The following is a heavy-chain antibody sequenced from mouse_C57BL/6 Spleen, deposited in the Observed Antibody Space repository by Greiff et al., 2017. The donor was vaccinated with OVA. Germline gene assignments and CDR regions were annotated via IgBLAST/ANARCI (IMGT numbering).Heavy chain of an antibody. CDR2: IDPSDSYT. V-gene: IGHV1-59*01. Sequence: QVQLQQPGAELVRPGTSVKLSCKASGYTFTSYWMHWVKQRPGQGLEWIGVIDPSDSYTNYNQKFKGKATLTVDTSSSTAYMQLSSLTSEDSAVYYCASPYHGGYWGQGTTLTVSS. CDR3: ASPYHGGY. D-gene: IGHD2-10*01. CDR1: GYTFTSYW. J-gene: IGHJ2*01.